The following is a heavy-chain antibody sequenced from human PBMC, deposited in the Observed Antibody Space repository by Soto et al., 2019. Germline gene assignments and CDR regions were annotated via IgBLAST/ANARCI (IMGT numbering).Heavy chain of an antibody. V-gene: IGHV1-18*04. Sequence: QGQLVQSGAEVKKPGASVKVSCKASGYTFTSYGISWVRQAPGQGLEWMGWISAYNGNTNFPQKLQGRVTMTTDTSTSQAYMERRSLRSDDKALFYFGRNGLLLSCWLGPRGPGTLVTGSS. CDR1: GYTFTSYG. D-gene: IGHD2-21*01. CDR2: ISAYNGNT. CDR3: GRNGLLLSCWLGP. J-gene: IGHJ5*02.